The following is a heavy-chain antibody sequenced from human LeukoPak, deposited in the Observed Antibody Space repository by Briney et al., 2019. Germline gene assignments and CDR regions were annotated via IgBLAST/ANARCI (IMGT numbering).Heavy chain of an antibody. D-gene: IGHD6-19*01. CDR1: GYTFTGYC. V-gene: IGHV1-2*06. CDR2: INPNSGGT. Sequence: ASVKVSCKASGYTFTGYCMHWVRQAPGQGLEWMGRINPNSGGTNYAQKFQSRVTMTRDTSISTAYMELSRLRSDDTAVYYCASGESGWYYYWGQGTLVTVSS. J-gene: IGHJ4*02. CDR3: ASGESGWYYY.